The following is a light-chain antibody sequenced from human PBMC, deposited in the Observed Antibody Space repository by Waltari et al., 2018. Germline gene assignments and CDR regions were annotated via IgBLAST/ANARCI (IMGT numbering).Light chain of an antibody. V-gene: IGKV4-1*01. Sequence: SQSLFYSSNSKNYLAWYQQKPGQSPKLLIYWASTRESGVPDRFSGSGSGTDFTLTISTLQAEDVAVYYCHQYYSLFTFGPGTKVDIE. CDR2: WAS. CDR3: HQYYSLFT. J-gene: IGKJ3*01. CDR1: QSLFYSSNSKNY.